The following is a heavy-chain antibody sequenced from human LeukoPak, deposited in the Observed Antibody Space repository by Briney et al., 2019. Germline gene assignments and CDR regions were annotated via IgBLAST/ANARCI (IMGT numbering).Heavy chain of an antibody. CDR2: SNWNGESI. V-gene: IGHV3-20*04. CDR3: ARQTYGGSFDY. CDR1: GFTLDDYG. D-gene: IGHD4-17*01. J-gene: IGHJ4*02. Sequence: GGSLRLSCAASGFTLDDYGMSWVRQRPGKGLEWVSGSNWNGESISYADSVKGRFTISRDNAKKSLNLQMNSLRVDDTALYFCARQTYGGSFDYWGQGSLVTVSS.